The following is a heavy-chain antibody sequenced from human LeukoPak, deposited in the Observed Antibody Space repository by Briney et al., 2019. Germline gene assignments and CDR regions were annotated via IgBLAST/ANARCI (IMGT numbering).Heavy chain of an antibody. CDR3: AKVGRSRGGGPDY. J-gene: IGHJ4*02. D-gene: IGHD3-16*01. V-gene: IGHV3-23*01. Sequence: GGSLRLSCAASGFTFSSYAMSWVRQAPGKGLEWVSAISGSGGSTYYADSVQGRFTISRDNSKNTLYLQMNSLRAEDTAVYYCAKVGRSRGGGPDYWGQGTLVTVSS. CDR2: ISGSGGST. CDR1: GFTFSSYA.